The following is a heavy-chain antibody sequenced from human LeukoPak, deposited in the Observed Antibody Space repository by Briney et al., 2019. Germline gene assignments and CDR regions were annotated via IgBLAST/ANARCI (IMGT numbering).Heavy chain of an antibody. Sequence: SETLSLTCTVSGGSISSYYWSWIRQPPGKGLEWIGYIYTSGSTNYNPSLKSRVTISVDTSKNQFSLKLSSVTAADTAVYYCASVIAARLGSGWFDPWGQGTLVTVSS. J-gene: IGHJ5*02. V-gene: IGHV4-4*09. CDR1: GGSISSYY. CDR3: ASVIAARLGSGWFDP. CDR2: IYTSGST. D-gene: IGHD6-6*01.